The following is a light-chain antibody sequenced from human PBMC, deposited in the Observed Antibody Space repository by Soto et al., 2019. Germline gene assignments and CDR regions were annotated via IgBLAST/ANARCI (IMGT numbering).Light chain of an antibody. CDR2: DVS. CDR1: TRDVGGYDY. CDR3: SSYLGSSTLSGV. V-gene: IGLV2-14*01. J-gene: IGLJ1*01. Sequence: QSALTQPASVSVSPGQSFTVSCTETTRDVGGYDYVAWYQQHPGKAPKLMIYDVSSRPSGVSNRFSGSKSGNTASLTISGLQAEDEADYYCSSYLGSSTLSGVFGTGTKVTVL.